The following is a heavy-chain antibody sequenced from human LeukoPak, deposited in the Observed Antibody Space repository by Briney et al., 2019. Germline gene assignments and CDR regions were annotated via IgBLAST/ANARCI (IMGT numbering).Heavy chain of an antibody. D-gene: IGHD2-15*01. J-gene: IGHJ6*02. Sequence: GASVKVSCKASGYTFTAYYMHWVRQAPGQGLEWMGWINANSGGTNYAQKFQGRVTMTRDTSISTAYMELSRLISDDTAVYYCAREIVVVVAATPYGMDVWGQGTTVTVSS. CDR3: AREIVVVVAATPYGMDV. CDR2: INANSGGT. CDR1: GYTFTAYY. V-gene: IGHV1-2*02.